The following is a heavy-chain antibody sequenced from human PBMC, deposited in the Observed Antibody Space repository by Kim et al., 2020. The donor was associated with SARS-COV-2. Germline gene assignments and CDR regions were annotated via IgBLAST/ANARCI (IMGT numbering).Heavy chain of an antibody. CDR3: ARAKQRGSNLDF. J-gene: IGHJ4*02. CDR2: IYNSGIT. CDR1: GGSISSGGYY. Sequence: SETLSLTCTVSGGSISSGGYYWSWIRQHPGKDLEWIGYIYNSGITNYNPSLENPVTISVDTSKNQFSLKVSSVTAADTAVYYCARAKQRGSNLDFWGQGSLVTVSS. D-gene: IGHD5-12*01. V-gene: IGHV4-31*01.